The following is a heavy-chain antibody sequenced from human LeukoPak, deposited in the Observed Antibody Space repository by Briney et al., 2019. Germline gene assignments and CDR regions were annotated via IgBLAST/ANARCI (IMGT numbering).Heavy chain of an antibody. J-gene: IGHJ6*03. CDR1: GGTFSNYA. CDR2: IIPIFGTA. CDR3: ARDRRYCSSTSCYTGHYYYYMDV. V-gene: IGHV1-69*05. Sequence: SVKVSCKASGGTFSNYAISWMRQAPGQGLEWMGGIIPIFGTANYAQKFQGRVTITTDESTSTAYMELSSLRSEDTAVYYCARDRRYCSSTSCYTGHYYYYMDVWGKGTTVTVSS. D-gene: IGHD2-2*02.